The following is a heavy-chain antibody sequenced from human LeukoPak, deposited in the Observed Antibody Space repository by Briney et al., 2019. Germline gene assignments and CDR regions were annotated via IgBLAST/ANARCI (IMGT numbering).Heavy chain of an antibody. J-gene: IGHJ4*02. D-gene: IGHD3-9*01. V-gene: IGHV1-8*03. CDR2: MNPNSGNT. CDR1: GYTFTSYD. CDR3: ARSLHEGYYDILTGYLYYFDY. Sequence: GASVKVSCKASGYTFTSYDINWVRQATGQGLEWMGWMNPNSGNTGYAQKFQGRVTITRNTSISTAYMELSSLRSEDTAVYYRARSLHEGYYDILTGYLYYFDYWGQGTLVTVSS.